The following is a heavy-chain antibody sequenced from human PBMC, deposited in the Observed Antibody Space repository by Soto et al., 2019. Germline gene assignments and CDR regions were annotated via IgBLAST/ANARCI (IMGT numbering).Heavy chain of an antibody. CDR2: IIPIFGTA. V-gene: IGHV1-69*13. Sequence: SVKVSCKASGGTFSSYAISWVRQAPGQGLEWMGGIIPIFGTANYAQKFQGRVTITADESTSTTYMELSSLRSEDTAVYYCARDPGYSYGPVPPDYYGMDVWGQGTTVTVSS. CDR3: ARDPGYSYGPVPPDYYGMDV. D-gene: IGHD5-18*01. J-gene: IGHJ6*02. CDR1: GGTFSSYA.